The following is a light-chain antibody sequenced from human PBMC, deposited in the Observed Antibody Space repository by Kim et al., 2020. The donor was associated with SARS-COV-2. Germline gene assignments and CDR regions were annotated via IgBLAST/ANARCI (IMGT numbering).Light chain of an antibody. V-gene: IGKV3-11*01. Sequence: SPGETATLSCRASQSVSTYLAWYQHKPGQAPRLLIYGASKRATGIPARFSGSGSETDFTLTISSLDAEDSAIYYCQQRSNWPPLTFGGGTKVDIK. J-gene: IGKJ4*01. CDR1: QSVSTY. CDR2: GAS. CDR3: QQRSNWPPLT.